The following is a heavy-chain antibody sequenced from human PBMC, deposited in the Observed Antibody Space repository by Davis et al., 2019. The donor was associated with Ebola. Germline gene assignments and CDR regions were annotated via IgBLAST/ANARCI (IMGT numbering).Heavy chain of an antibody. CDR1: GGTFTSYA. CDR3: ARDLPSPIQLWLTGFDY. V-gene: IGHV1-3*01. Sequence: ASVKVSCKASGGTFTSYAMHWVRQAPGQRLEWMGWINAGNGNTKYSQKFQGRVTITRDTSASTAYMELSSLRSEDTAVYYCARDLPSPIQLWLTGFDYWGQGTLVTVSS. CDR2: INAGNGNT. J-gene: IGHJ4*02. D-gene: IGHD5-18*01.